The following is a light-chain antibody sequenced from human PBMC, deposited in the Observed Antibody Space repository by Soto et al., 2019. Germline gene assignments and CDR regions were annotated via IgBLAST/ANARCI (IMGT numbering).Light chain of an antibody. J-gene: IGKJ2*01. V-gene: IGKV1-39*01. CDR1: QSIGRY. CDR3: QQSQNPPRT. CDR2: GVS. Sequence: DIQMTQSPSSLSASVGDRVTITCRASQSIGRYLNWYQQKPGKAPKLLIYGVSSLQSGVPSRFSGSGPGTDFTLTITSLQPEDYATYKCQQSQNPPRTFGPGTKVEIK.